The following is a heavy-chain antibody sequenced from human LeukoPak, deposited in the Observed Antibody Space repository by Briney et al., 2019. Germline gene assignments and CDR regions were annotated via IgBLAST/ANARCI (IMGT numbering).Heavy chain of an antibody. CDR2: INHSGST. J-gene: IGHJ4*02. D-gene: IGHD2/OR15-2a*01. Sequence: PSETLSLTCAVYGGSFSGYYWSWIRQPPGKGLEWIGEINHSGSTNYNPSLKSRVTISVDTSKNQFSLKLSSVTAADTAVYYCARRSGDDYFRADYWGQGTLVTVSS. CDR1: GGSFSGYY. V-gene: IGHV4-34*01. CDR3: ARRSGDDYFRADY.